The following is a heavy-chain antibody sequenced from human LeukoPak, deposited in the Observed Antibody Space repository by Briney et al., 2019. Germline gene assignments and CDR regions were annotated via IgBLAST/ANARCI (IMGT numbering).Heavy chain of an antibody. CDR2: INPNSGGT. J-gene: IGHJ5*02. Sequence: ASVKVSCKASGYTFTSYDINWVRQAPGQGLEWMGWINPNSGGTNYAQKFQGRVTMTRDTSISTAYMELSRLRSDDTAVYYCAREEGPEYSNNNWFDPWGQGTLVTVSS. CDR1: GYTFTSYD. V-gene: IGHV1-2*02. CDR3: AREEGPEYSNNNWFDP. D-gene: IGHD6-6*01.